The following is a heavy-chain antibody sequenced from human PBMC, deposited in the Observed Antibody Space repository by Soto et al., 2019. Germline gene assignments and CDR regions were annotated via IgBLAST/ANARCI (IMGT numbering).Heavy chain of an antibody. CDR3: AKNPGYYYDSTGYHFDY. D-gene: IGHD3-22*01. CDR2: ISYKGGST. J-gene: IGHJ4*02. V-gene: IGHV3-64*01. CDR1: GFTLSDFS. Sequence: GGSLRLSCAASGFTLSDFSMHWVRQAAGKGLEFVSAISYKGGSTYYANSVKGRFTISRDNSKNTLYLQMNSLRAEDTAVYYCAKNPGYYYDSTGYHFDYWGQGTLVTVSS.